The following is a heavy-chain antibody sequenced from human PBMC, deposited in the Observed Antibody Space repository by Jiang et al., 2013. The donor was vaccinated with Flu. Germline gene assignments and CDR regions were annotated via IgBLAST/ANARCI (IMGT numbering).Heavy chain of an antibody. CDR2: IYYSGST. V-gene: IGHV4-59*01. CDR1: GGSISSYY. J-gene: IGHJ4*02. D-gene: IGHD6-13*01. CDR3: ARARAPEIAAYYFDY. Sequence: LLKPSETLSLTCTVSGGSISSYYWNWIRQPPGKGLEWIGYIYYSGSTNYNPSLKSRVTISVDTSKNQFSLRLTSVAAADTAVYYCARARAPEIAAYYFDYWGRGTPVTVSS.